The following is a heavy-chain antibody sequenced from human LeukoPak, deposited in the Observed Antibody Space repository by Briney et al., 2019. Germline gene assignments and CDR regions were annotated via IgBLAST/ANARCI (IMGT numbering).Heavy chain of an antibody. Sequence: KPSETLSLTCAVYGGSFSGYYWSWIRQPPGKGLEWIGEINHSGNTNYNPSLKSRVTISVDTSKNQFSLKLSSVTAADTAVYYCARGRTYWGQGTLVTVSS. J-gene: IGHJ4*02. V-gene: IGHV4-34*01. CDR1: GGSFSGYY. D-gene: IGHD1-14*01. CDR2: INHSGNT. CDR3: ARGRTY.